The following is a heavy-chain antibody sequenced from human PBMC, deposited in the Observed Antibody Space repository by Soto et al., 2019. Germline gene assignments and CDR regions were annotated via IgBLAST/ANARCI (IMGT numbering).Heavy chain of an antibody. CDR1: CGSISSDGHY. J-gene: IGHJ3*01. CDR3: AKFGREAFDV. CDR2: ISYSGST. V-gene: IGHV4-31*03. D-gene: IGHD3-16*01. Sequence: QVQLQASGPGLVKPSQTMSLNCTVSCGSISSDGHYWNWVRQHPEKGLEWIAYISYSGSTFHKPSLTGRVTISTATSKHQFSLTLSSVTAADTAVYYCAKFGREAFDVWGQGTAVTVSS.